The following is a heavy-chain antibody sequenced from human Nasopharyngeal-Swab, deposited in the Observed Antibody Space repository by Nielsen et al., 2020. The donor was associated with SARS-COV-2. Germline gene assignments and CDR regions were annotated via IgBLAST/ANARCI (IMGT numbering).Heavy chain of an antibody. CDR1: GFTFSSYA. Sequence: GESLKISCAASGFTFSSYAMSWVRQVPGKGLEWVSAISGGGDSTYYADSVKGRFTISRDNSKNTVFLQMSSLRVEDTAVYYCAKDYYDSSAYHYRSHFDHWGQGTLVTVSS. J-gene: IGHJ4*02. D-gene: IGHD3-22*01. CDR2: ISGGGDST. CDR3: AKDYYDSSAYHYRSHFDH. V-gene: IGHV3-23*01.